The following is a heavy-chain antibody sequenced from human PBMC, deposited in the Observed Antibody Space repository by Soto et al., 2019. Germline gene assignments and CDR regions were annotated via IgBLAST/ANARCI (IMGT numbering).Heavy chain of an antibody. D-gene: IGHD6-13*01. Sequence: SETLCLRCTVAEGTSVSVGYYCICINQHPGKGLEWIGYIYYSGSTYYNPSLKSRVTISVDTSKNQFSLKLSSVTAADTAVYYCARVNIAGAGTDGLDYWGHGTLVTVSS. CDR1: EGTSVSVGYY. V-gene: IGHV4-31*03. CDR2: IYYSGST. CDR3: ARVNIAGAGTDGLDY. J-gene: IGHJ4*01.